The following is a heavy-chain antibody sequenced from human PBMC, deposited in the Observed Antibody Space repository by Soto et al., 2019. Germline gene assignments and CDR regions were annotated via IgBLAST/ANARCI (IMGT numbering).Heavy chain of an antibody. CDR3: ATITIFGVATITEYFQH. CDR2: ISYDGDNE. V-gene: IGHV3-30*03. J-gene: IGHJ1*01. Sequence: GGSLRLSCAASGFFFSIYGMHWVRQAPGKGLEWVAAISYDGDNEYYADSVKGRFTISRDNAKDTLDLHMNRLRDEDTAVYYCATITIFGVATITEYFQHWGQGTLVTVSS. D-gene: IGHD3-3*01. CDR1: GFFFSIYG.